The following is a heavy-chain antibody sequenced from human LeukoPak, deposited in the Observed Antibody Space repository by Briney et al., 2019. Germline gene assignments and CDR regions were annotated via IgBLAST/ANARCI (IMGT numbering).Heavy chain of an antibody. CDR3: ARDNDKVVDH. J-gene: IGHJ4*01. V-gene: IGHV1-18*01. Sequence: ASVKVSCKASGYTFTSYGISWVRQAPGQGLEWMGWITAYNGNRLYAQRFQGRITLTTDTSTSTSYMELRSLEYDDTAIYYCARDNDKVVDHWGQGTLVTVSS. D-gene: IGHD1-1*01. CDR1: GYTFTSYG. CDR2: ITAYNGNR.